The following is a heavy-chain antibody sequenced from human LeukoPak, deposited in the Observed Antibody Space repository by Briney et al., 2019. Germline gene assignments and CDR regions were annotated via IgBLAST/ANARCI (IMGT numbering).Heavy chain of an antibody. J-gene: IGHJ3*02. CDR3: ARGRSITLLRGVAMSDGFDI. Sequence: GGSLRLSCTASGFTFTSYGMNWVRQAPGKGLEWVSFIDTSGSYIFYGDSLKGRVTISRDNAKNSLYLQMNGLRAEDTAVYYCARGRSITLLRGVAMSDGFDIWGQGAMVTVSS. D-gene: IGHD3-10*01. CDR1: GFTFTSYG. V-gene: IGHV3-21*01. CDR2: IDTSGSYI.